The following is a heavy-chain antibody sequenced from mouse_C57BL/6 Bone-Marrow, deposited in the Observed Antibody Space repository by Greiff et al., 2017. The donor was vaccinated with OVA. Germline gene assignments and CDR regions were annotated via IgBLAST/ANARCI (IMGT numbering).Heavy chain of an antibody. CDR3: ARSRYYGRGNFDY. V-gene: IGHV1-52*01. J-gene: IGHJ2*01. Sequence: VQLQQPGAELVRPGSSVKLSCKASGYTFTSYWMHWVKQRPIQGLEWIGNIDPSDSETHYNQKFKDKATLTVDRSSSTAYMQLSSLTSEDSAVYDCARSRYYGRGNFDYWGQGTTLTVSS. CDR1: GYTFTSYW. CDR2: IDPSDSET. D-gene: IGHD1-1*01.